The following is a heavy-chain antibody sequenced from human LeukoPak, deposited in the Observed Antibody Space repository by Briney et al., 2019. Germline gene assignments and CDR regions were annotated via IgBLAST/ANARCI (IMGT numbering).Heavy chain of an antibody. CDR3: ARAPSYSAGPPHYYYYYYYMDV. CDR2: INPNSGGT. V-gene: IGHV1-2*02. D-gene: IGHD6-13*01. J-gene: IGHJ6*03. CDR1: GYTFTGYY. Sequence: ASVKVSCKASGYTFTGYYMHWVRQAPGQGLEWMGWINPNSGGTNYAQKFQGRVTMTRDTSISTAYMELSSLRSEDTAVYYCARAPSYSAGPPHYYYYYYYMDVWGKGTTVTVSS.